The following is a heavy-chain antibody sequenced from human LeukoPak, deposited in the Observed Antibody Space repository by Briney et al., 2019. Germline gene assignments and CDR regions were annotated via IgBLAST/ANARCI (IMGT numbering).Heavy chain of an antibody. CDR1: GVSMSSHY. CDR3: AGDQLALNALNI. Sequence: PSETLSLTCTVSGVSMSSHYWSWIRQPPGKGLEWLGYISYVGSTDDGPSLKGRVTISGDTSKNPLYLRLSSVSAEDTAVYFCAGDQLALNALNIWGKGTMVTVS. CDR2: ISYVGST. D-gene: IGHD1-1*01. J-gene: IGHJ3*02. V-gene: IGHV4-59*11.